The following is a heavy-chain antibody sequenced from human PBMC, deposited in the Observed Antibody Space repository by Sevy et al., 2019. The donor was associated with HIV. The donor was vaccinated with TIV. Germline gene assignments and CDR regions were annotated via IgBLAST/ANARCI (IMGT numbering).Heavy chain of an antibody. V-gene: IGHV3-23*01. J-gene: IGHJ3*02. CDR2: ISGSGGST. Sequence: GGSLRLSCAASGFTFSSYAMSWVRQAPGKGLEWVSAISGSGGSTYYAYSVKGRFTISRDNSKNTLYLQMNSLRAEDTAVYYCAKDREMATITLGAFDIWGQGTMVTVSS. CDR3: AKDREMATITLGAFDI. CDR1: GFTFSSYA. D-gene: IGHD5-12*01.